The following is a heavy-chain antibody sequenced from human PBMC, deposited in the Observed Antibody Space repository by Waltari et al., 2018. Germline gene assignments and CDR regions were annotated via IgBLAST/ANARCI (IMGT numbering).Heavy chain of an antibody. Sequence: QVQLVESGGGVVQPGRSLRLSCAASGFTFSSYPMHWVRQAPGKGLEWVAVISYDGSNKYYADSVKGRFTISRDKSKNTLYLQMNSLRAEDTAVYYCARDLGHYDYWGQGTLVTVSS. CDR1: GFTFSSYP. D-gene: IGHD7-27*01. CDR3: ARDLGHYDY. J-gene: IGHJ4*02. CDR2: ISYDGSNK. V-gene: IGHV3-30-3*01.